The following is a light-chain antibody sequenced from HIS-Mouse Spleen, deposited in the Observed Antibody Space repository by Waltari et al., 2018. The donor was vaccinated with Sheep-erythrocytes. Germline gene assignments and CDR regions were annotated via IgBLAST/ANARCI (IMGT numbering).Light chain of an antibody. Sequence: DIQLTQSPSFLSASVGDRVTITCRASQGISSDLAWYQQKPGKAPKLLIYAASTLQSGVPERFSGRGSGTEFTLTFSSLQPEDFATYYCQQLNSYPHTFGQGTKLEIK. V-gene: IGKV1-9*01. J-gene: IGKJ2*01. CDR1: QGISSD. CDR2: AAS. CDR3: QQLNSYPHT.